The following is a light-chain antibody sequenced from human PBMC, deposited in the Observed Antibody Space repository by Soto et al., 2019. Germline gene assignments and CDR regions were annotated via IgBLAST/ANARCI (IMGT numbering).Light chain of an antibody. Sequence: EIVLTQSLGTLSLSPRERATLSCRASQSVSNNYLAWYQQKPGQAPRLLIYGASNRATGIPDRFSGSGSGTDFTLTISRLEPEDFAVYYCQQYGRSGTFGQGTKVDIK. J-gene: IGKJ1*01. CDR1: QSVSNNY. CDR3: QQYGRSGT. V-gene: IGKV3-20*01. CDR2: GAS.